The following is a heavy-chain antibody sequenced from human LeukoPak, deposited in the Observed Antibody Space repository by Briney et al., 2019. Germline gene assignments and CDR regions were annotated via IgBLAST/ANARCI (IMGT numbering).Heavy chain of an antibody. CDR3: ARAHDYYDSSGYYLDY. V-gene: IGHV4-4*02. CDR2: IYHSGST. Sequence: SETLSLTCAVSGGSISSSNWWSWVRQPPGKGLEWIGEIYHSGSTNYNPSLKSRVTISVDKSKNQFSLKLSSVTAADTAVYYCARAHDYYDSSGYYLDYWGQGTLVTVSS. J-gene: IGHJ4*02. CDR1: GGSISSSNW. D-gene: IGHD3-22*01.